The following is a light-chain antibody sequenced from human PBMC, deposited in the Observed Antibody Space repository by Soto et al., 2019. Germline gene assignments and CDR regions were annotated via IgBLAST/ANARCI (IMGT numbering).Light chain of an antibody. CDR2: AAS. J-gene: IGKJ1*01. CDR1: QDIAIY. Sequence: IQLTQSPSSLSASVGDRVTITCRASQDIAIYLAWYQQKPGEAPKLLIYAASTLYGGVPSRFSGSGSGTDFALTISSLQPDDFATYYCQQYNSYSPWTFGQGTKVDI. V-gene: IGKV1-9*01. CDR3: QQYNSYSPWT.